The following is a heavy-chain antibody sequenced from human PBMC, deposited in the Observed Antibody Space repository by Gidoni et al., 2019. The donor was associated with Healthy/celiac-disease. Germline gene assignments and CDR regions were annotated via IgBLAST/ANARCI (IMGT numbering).Heavy chain of an antibody. J-gene: IGHJ4*02. CDR3: AKDQGDYGALASPFDY. CDR2: ISYDGSNK. D-gene: IGHD4-17*01. Sequence: QVQLVESGGGVVQPGRSLRLSCAASGFTFLSYGMHWVRQAPGKGLEWVAVISYDGSNKYYADSVKGRFTISRDNSKNTLYLQMNSLRAEDTAVYYCAKDQGDYGALASPFDYWGQGTLVTVSS. V-gene: IGHV3-30*18. CDR1: GFTFLSYG.